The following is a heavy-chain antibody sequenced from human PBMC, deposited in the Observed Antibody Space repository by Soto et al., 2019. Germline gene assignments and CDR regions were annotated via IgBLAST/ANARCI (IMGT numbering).Heavy chain of an antibody. D-gene: IGHD2-15*01. J-gene: IGHJ5*02. V-gene: IGHV1-3*01. CDR1: GYTFTSYA. CDR3: ARVDGEAAGWFDP. CDR2: INAGNGNT. Sequence: QVQLVQSGAEVKKPGASVKVSCKASGYTFTSYAMHWVRQAPGQRLEWMGWINAGNGNTKYSQKFQGRVTITRDPSASTAYMELSSLSYEDTAVYYCARVDGEAAGWFDPWGQGTLVTVAS.